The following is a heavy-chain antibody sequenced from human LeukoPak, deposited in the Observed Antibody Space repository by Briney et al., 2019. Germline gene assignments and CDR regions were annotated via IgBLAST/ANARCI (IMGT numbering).Heavy chain of an antibody. V-gene: IGHV4-61*02. Sequence: SQTLSLTCTVSGGSISSGSYYWSWIRQPAGKGLEWIGRIYTSGSTNYNPSLKSRVTISVDTSKNQFSLKLSSVTAADTAVYHCARHAYDYVWGSYRSRSPGYYFDYWGQGTLVTVSS. D-gene: IGHD3-16*02. CDR3: ARHAYDYVWGSYRSRSPGYYFDY. CDR2: IYTSGST. J-gene: IGHJ4*02. CDR1: GGSISSGSYY.